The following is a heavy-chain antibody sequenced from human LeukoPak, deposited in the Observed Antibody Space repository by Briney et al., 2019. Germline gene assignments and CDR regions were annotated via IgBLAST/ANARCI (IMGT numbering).Heavy chain of an antibody. Sequence: ASVKVSCKGSGYTLTELSMHWVRQPPGKGLEWMGGFDPEDGETIYAQKFQGRVTMTQDTSTDTAYMELSSLRSEDTAVYYCATEITMVRGVIITTDYFDYWGQGTLVTVSS. V-gene: IGHV1-24*01. J-gene: IGHJ4*02. CDR3: ATEITMVRGVIITTDYFDY. CDR1: GYTLTELS. D-gene: IGHD3-10*01. CDR2: FDPEDGET.